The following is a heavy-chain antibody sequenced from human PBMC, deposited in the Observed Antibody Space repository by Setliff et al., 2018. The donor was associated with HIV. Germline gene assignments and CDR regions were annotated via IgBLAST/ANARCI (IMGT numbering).Heavy chain of an antibody. CDR1: GYTFTSYG. CDR3: ARDYYDSSGYIFFPGLPDY. CDR2: ISAYNGNT. D-gene: IGHD3-22*01. Sequence: GASVKVSCKASGYTFTSYGISWVRQAPGQGLEWMGWISAYNGNTNQAQKFQGRVTMTTDTSTSTAYMDLRSLRSDDTAVYYCARDYYDSSGYIFFPGLPDYWGQGTLVTVSS. J-gene: IGHJ4*02. V-gene: IGHV1-18*01.